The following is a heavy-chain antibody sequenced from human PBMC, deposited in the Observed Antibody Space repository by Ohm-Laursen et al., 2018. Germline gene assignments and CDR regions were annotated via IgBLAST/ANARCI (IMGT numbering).Heavy chain of an antibody. V-gene: IGHV3-9*01. J-gene: IGHJ4*02. Sequence: SLRLSCTASGSIFGVYVVSWFRQAPGKGLEWVPGISWNNGYIGYADSEKGRFTISRDNAKNSLYLQMNSLRAEDTSLYYCAKVDGYAWDHWGQGTLVTVSS. CDR1: GSIFGVYV. CDR3: AKVDGYAWDH. CDR2: ISWNNGYI. D-gene: IGHD3-16*01.